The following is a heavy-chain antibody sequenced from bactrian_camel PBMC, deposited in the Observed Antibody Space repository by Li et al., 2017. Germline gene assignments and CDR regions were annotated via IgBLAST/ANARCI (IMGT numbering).Heavy chain of an antibody. CDR3: ASGTSLCCSLERRYYGY. CDR1: GSPRVREC. J-gene: IGHJ6*01. D-gene: IGHD1*01. Sequence: HVQLVESGGGSVQAGGSLKLSCGISGSPRVRECMGWFRQAPGGEREGVAAIYTGSGRTYYADSVRGRFTISQDNAKTTVFLRMNNLEPEDTGIYTCASGTSLCCSLERRYYGYWGQGTQVTVS. V-gene: IGHV3S1*01. CDR2: IYTGSGRT.